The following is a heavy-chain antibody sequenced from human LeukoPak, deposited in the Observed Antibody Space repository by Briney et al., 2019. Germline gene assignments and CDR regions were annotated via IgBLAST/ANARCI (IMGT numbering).Heavy chain of an antibody. V-gene: IGHV3-23*01. J-gene: IGHJ4*02. CDR3: AKMQGYFDY. CDR1: GLTFSSYG. Sequence: GGSLRLSCEASGLTFSSYGMSWVRQAPGKGLQWVSAITGDGTTTYYADSVKGRFTISRDNSKNMLYLQMSSLKAEDTAVYYCAKMQGYFDYWGQGTLVPVSS. CDR2: ITGDGTTT.